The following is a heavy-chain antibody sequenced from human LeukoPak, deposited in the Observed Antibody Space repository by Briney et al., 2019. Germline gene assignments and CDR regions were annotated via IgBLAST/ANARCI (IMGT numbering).Heavy chain of an antibody. V-gene: IGHV4-39*01. CDR2: IYYSGTT. D-gene: IGHD6-13*01. J-gene: IGHJ5*02. CDR1: GGSISSSGYY. Sequence: SETLSPTCTVSGGSISSSGYYWAWIRQPPGKGLEWIGVIYYSGTTQYNPSLQSRVTMSVDTSKNQFSLKLTSVTAADTAVYYCARYSSSQGWFDPWGQGILVTVSS. CDR3: ARYSSSQGWFDP.